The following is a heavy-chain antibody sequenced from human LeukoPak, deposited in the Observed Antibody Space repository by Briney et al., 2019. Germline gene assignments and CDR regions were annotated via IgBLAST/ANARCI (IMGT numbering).Heavy chain of an antibody. V-gene: IGHV4-30-2*01. J-gene: IGHJ4*02. Sequence: PWGTLPLPCAASGGPFRSGGNSWGWPRRPQGTGLEWLGTINHSGSTYYNPSLKSRVTISVDRSKNQFSLKLSSVTAADTAVYYCARGRTDDYFDYWGQGTLVTVSS. CDR2: INHSGST. CDR1: GGPFRSGGNS. CDR3: ARGRTDDYFDY.